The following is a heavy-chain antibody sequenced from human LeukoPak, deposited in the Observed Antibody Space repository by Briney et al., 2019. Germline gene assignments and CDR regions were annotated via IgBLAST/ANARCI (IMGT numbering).Heavy chain of an antibody. Sequence: SETLSLTCAVSGGSLTNGDWWNWVRQPPGKGLEWIGEIYHSGSTNYNPSLKSRVTISVDTSKNQFSLKLSSVTAADTAVYYCARVESRDGYNFLWYWGQGTLVTVSS. V-gene: IGHV4-4*02. J-gene: IGHJ4*02. CDR2: IYHSGST. D-gene: IGHD5-24*01. CDR3: ARVESRDGYNFLWY. CDR1: GGSLTNGDW.